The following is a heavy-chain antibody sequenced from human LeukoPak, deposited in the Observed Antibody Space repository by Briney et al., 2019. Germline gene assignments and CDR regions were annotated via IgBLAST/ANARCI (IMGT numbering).Heavy chain of an antibody. CDR3: AKGSYYDNSGHYYFDY. V-gene: IGHV3-23*01. CDR2: ISGSGGRT. Sequence: GGSLRLSCVASGFSFSSYAMIWVRQAPGKGLEWVSAISGSGGRTYYADSVKGRFTVSRDNSKSTLFLQVNTLRAEDTAVFYCAKGSYYDNSGHYYFDYWGQGTLVTVSS. D-gene: IGHD3-22*01. CDR1: GFSFSSYA. J-gene: IGHJ4*02.